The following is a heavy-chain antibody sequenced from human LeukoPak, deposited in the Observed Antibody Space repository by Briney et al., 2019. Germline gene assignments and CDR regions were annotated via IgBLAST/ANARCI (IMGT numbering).Heavy chain of an antibody. CDR2: IYYSGST. D-gene: IGHD5-12*01. V-gene: IGHV4-39*01. J-gene: IGHJ4*02. CDR1: GGSISSSSYY. Sequence: SETLSLTCTVSGGSISSSSYYWGWIRQPPGKGLEWIGSIYYSGSTYYNPSLKSRVTISVDTSKNQFSLKLSSVTAADTAVYYGPRQGGYDPPYDYWGQGTLVTVSS. CDR3: PRQGGYDPPYDY.